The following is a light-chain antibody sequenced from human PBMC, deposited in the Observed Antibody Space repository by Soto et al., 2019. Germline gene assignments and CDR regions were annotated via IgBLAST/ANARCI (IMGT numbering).Light chain of an antibody. CDR3: YSAADNTAV. CDR1: VLAKRY. J-gene: IGLJ7*01. Sequence: SYELTQPSSVSVSPGQTARITCSGDVLAKRYARWFQQKPGQAPVLVIYKDSERPSGIPERISGSGSGTTVTLTISGAQVEDEADYYCYSAADNTAVFGGGTQLTVL. V-gene: IGLV3-27*01. CDR2: KDS.